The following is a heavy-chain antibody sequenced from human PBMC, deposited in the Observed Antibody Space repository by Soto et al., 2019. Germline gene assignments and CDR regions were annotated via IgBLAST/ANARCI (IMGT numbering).Heavy chain of an antibody. D-gene: IGHD6-6*01. V-gene: IGHV4-30-4*01. Sequence: QVQLQESGPGLVKPSQTLSLTCTVSGGSISSGDYYWSWIRQPPGKGLEWIGYIYYSGSTYYNPSPKSQVTISVATSKNQFALKLSSVTAADTAVYYCARGGGYSSSSRGDYWGQGTLVTVSS. CDR2: IYYSGST. CDR3: ARGGGYSSSSRGDY. CDR1: GGSISSGDYY. J-gene: IGHJ4*02.